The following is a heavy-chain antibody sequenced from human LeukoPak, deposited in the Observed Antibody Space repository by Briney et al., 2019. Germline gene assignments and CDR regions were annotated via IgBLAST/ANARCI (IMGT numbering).Heavy chain of an antibody. CDR3: TKDYGGNPFDS. J-gene: IGHJ4*02. D-gene: IGHD4-23*01. CDR2: ISSSGGSV. CDR1: GFIFGTYS. Sequence: PGRSLRLSCTASGFIFGTYSMNWVRQVPGKGLEWVSYISSSGGSVKYADSVKGRLTTSRDNAKNSLYLQMNSLRAEDTAVYYCTKDYGGNPFDSWGQGTLVSVSS. V-gene: IGHV3-48*01.